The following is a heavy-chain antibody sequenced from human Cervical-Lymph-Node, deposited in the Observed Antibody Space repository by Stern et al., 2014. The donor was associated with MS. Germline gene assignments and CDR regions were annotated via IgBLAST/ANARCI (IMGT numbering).Heavy chain of an antibody. Sequence: QEQLVQYEAEVKKPGASVKVSCKAVGYTFINHDINWVRQATGQGFEWMGWMYSYSGNTGYAQKYQGRVNMTRETSISVAYMDMNSLRSEDTAVYYSLRGSGAGGRDWFDPWGQGTLVTVSS. D-gene: IGHD2-8*02. CDR3: LRGSGAGGRDWFDP. CDR1: GYTFINHD. J-gene: IGHJ5*02. V-gene: IGHV1-8*01. CDR2: MYSYSGNT.